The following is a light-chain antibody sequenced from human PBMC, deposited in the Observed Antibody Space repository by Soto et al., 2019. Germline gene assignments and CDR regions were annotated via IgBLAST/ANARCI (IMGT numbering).Light chain of an antibody. CDR3: QQYGTSLLT. J-gene: IGKJ4*01. CDR2: GAS. CDR1: HSVSSSY. V-gene: IGKV3-20*01. Sequence: EIVLTQSPGTLSLSPGERATLSCRASHSVSSSYFAWYQQKPCQAPRLLIYGASSRATGIPDRFSGSGSGTDFTLTISRLEPEDFAVYYCQQYGTSLLTFGGGTKVEIK.